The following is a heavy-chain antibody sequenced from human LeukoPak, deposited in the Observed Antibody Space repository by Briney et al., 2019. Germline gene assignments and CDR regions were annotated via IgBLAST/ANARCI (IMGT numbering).Heavy chain of an antibody. CDR1: GCTFSSYS. Sequence: GGSLRLSCAASGCTFSSYSMNWVRQAPGKGLEWVSYISSSTSTIYYADSVKGRFTISRDNAKNSLYLQMNSLRAENTAVYYCARAQTNWGQGTLVTVSS. D-gene: IGHD4-11*01. J-gene: IGHJ4*02. CDR3: ARAQTN. CDR2: ISSSTSTI. V-gene: IGHV3-48*01.